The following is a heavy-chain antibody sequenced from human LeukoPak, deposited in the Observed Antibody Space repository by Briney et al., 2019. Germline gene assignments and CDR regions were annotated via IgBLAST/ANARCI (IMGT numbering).Heavy chain of an antibody. CDR1: GGSISSGDYY. CDR3: ARVTKLGILVDY. Sequence: SSQTLSLTCTVSGGSISSGDYYWSWIRQPPGKGLEWIAYIYYSGSTYYNPSLKSRVTISVDTSKNQFSLKLSSVTAADTAVYYCARVTKLGILVDYWGQGTLVTVSS. CDR2: IYYSGST. V-gene: IGHV4-30-4*01. D-gene: IGHD7-27*01. J-gene: IGHJ4*02.